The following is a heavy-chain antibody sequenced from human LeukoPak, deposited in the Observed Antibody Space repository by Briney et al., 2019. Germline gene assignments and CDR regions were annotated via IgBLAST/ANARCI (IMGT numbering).Heavy chain of an antibody. CDR1: GFTFSYSG. Sequence: GRSLRLSCAASGFTFSYSGIHWVRQAPGKGLEWVATISYDGSNKYYADSAKGRFTISRDNSKNTLYLQMSSLRAEDTAVYYCAKSSCRGDCYSDYWGQGTLVTVSP. V-gene: IGHV3-30*18. CDR3: AKSSCRGDCYSDY. J-gene: IGHJ4*02. D-gene: IGHD2-21*02. CDR2: ISYDGSNK.